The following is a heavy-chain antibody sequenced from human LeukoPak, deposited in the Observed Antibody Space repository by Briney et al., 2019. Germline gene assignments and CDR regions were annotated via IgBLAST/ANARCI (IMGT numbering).Heavy chain of an antibody. D-gene: IGHD5-18*01. CDR3: ARESRLGSGYSCGNYYYYYYMDV. J-gene: IGHJ6*03. CDR1: GFTFSSYW. V-gene: IGHV3-7*01. CDR2: IKQDGSEK. Sequence: PGGSLRLSCAASGFTFSSYWMSWVRQAPGKGLEWVANIKQDGSEKYYVDSVKGRFTISRDNAKNSLYLQMNSLRAEDTAVYYCARESRLGSGYSCGNYYYYYYMDVWGKGTTVTVSS.